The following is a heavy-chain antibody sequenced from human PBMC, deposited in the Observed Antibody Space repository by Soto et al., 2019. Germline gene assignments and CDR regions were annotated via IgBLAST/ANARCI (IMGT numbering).Heavy chain of an antibody. D-gene: IGHD6-13*01. J-gene: IGHJ6*02. CDR3: ASEAIAAAAVYGMDV. V-gene: IGHV1-3*05. Sequence: QVQLVQSGAEEKKPGASVKVSCKASGYTFTNYAMHWVRQAPGQRLEWMGWINAGNGNTKYSQKFQGRVTITRDTSASTAYMELSSLRSEGTAVYSCASEAIAAAAVYGMDVWGQGTTVTVSS. CDR2: INAGNGNT. CDR1: GYTFTNYA.